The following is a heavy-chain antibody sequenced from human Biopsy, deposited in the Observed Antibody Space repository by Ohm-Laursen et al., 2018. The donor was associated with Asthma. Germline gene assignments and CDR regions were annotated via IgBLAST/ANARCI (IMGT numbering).Heavy chain of an antibody. CDR2: IYSGGTS. Sequence: SLRLSCAASGFTVSRDHMFWVRQAPGKGLAWVSVIYSGGTSDTADSVRGRFTISRDFYKNTLYLQMDSLRAEDTAVYYCARGDSSGWSHYYFDYWGQGTLVIVSS. J-gene: IGHJ4*02. V-gene: IGHV3-53*01. D-gene: IGHD6-19*01. CDR1: GFTVSRDH. CDR3: ARGDSSGWSHYYFDY.